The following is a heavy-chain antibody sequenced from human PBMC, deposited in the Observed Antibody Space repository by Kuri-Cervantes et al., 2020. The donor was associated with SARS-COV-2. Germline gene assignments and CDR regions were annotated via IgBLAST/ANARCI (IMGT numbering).Heavy chain of an antibody. D-gene: IGHD3-16*01. CDR1: GFTFSSYA. CDR2: ISYDGSNK. V-gene: IGHV3-30-3*01. CDR3: TTDGGGGDFDY. J-gene: IGHJ4*02. Sequence: GGSLRLSCAASGFTFSSYAMHWVRQAPGKGLEWVAVISYDGSNKYYADSVKGRFTISRDDSKNTLYLQMNSLKTEDTAVYYCTTDGGGGDFDYWGQGTLVTVSS.